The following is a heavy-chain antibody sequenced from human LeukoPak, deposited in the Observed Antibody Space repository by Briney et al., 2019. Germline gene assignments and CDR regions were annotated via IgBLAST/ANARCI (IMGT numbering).Heavy chain of an antibody. CDR2: ISSSGSTI. CDR3: AKGSSSIAAPTDY. CDR1: GFTFSDYY. J-gene: IGHJ4*02. V-gene: IGHV3-11*01. Sequence: PGGSLRLSCAASGFTFSDYYMSWIRQAPGKGLEWVSYISSSGSTIYYADSVKGRFTISRDNAKNSLYLQMSSLRAEDTALYYCAKGSSSIAAPTDYWGQGTLVTVSS. D-gene: IGHD6-6*01.